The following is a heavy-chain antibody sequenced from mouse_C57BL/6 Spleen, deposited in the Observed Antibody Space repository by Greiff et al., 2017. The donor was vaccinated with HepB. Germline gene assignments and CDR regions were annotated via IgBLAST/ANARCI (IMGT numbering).Heavy chain of an antibody. D-gene: IGHD1-1*01. CDR2: IYPRSGNT. V-gene: IGHV1-81*01. Sequence: QVQLQQSGAELARPGASVKLSCKASGYTFTSYGISWVKQRTGQGLEWIGEIYPRSGNTYYNEKFKGKATLTADKSSSTAYMELRSRTSEDSAVYFCEREVGGYAMDYWVKEPQSPSPQ. CDR1: GYTFTSYG. J-gene: IGHJ4*01. CDR3: EREVGGYAMDY.